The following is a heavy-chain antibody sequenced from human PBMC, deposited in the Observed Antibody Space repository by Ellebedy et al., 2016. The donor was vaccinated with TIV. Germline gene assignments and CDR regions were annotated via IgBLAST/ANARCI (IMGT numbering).Heavy chain of an antibody. D-gene: IGHD3-22*01. CDR1: GDSVSSNSAT. J-gene: IGHJ4*02. Sequence: SQTLSLTCAISGDSVSSNSATWNWIRQSPSRGLEWLGRTFHRSKWYSDYALSVRGRITINPDTSTNQFSLHLNSVTPEDTAVYYCARDISGWVDNFDYWGQGTPVTVSS. V-gene: IGHV6-1*01. CDR2: TFHRSKWYS. CDR3: ARDISGWVDNFDY.